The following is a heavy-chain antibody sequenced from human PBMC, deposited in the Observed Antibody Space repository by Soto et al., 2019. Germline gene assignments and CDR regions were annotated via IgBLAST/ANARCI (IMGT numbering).Heavy chain of an antibody. CDR1: GGSVSSDSYY. Sequence: QVQLQESGPGLVKPSETLSLTCTVSGGSVSSDSYYWSWIRQPPGKGLEWIGYIHYSGSTIYNSSLKSRVTISVDTSNKQFSLKVSSVTAADTAVYYCARVLGSWHPFHYWGQGTLVTVSS. CDR3: ARVLGSWHPFHY. D-gene: IGHD6-13*01. CDR2: IHYSGST. J-gene: IGHJ4*02. V-gene: IGHV4-61*01.